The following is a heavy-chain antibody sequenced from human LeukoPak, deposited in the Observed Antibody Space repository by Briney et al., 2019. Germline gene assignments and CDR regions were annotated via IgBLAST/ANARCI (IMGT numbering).Heavy chain of an antibody. D-gene: IGHD2-21*02. J-gene: IGHJ4*02. CDR1: GGSFSGYY. Sequence: PSESLSLTCAVYGGSFSGYYWSWIRQPTGKALECIGEINHSGSTNYNPSLKSRVTISVDTSKNQFPLKLSSVTAADTAVYYCARRLCGGDCYSTFSYWGQGTLVTVSS. V-gene: IGHV4-34*01. CDR2: INHSGST. CDR3: ARRLCGGDCYSTFSY.